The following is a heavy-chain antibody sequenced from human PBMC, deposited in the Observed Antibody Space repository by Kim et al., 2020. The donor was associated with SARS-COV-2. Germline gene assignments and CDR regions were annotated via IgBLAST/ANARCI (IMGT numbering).Heavy chain of an antibody. D-gene: IGHD2-21*02. CDR2: IYHSGST. CDR3: ARDLRVVTALPSQHYYYGMDV. CDR1: GYSISSGYY. V-gene: IGHV4-38-2*02. Sequence: SETLSLTCTVSGYSISSGYYWGWIRQPPGKGLEWIGSIYHSGSTYYNPSLKSRVTISVDTSKNQFSLKLSSVTAADTAVYYCARDLRVVTALPSQHYYYGMDVWGQGTTVTVSS. J-gene: IGHJ6*02.